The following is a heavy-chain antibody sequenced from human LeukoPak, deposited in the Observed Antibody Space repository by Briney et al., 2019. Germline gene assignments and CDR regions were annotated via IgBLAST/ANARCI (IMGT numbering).Heavy chain of an antibody. CDR2: IRYDGSNK. Sequence: GGSLRLSCAASGFTFSSYAMHWVRQAPGKGLEWVALIRYDGSNKYYADSVKGRFTISRDNSKNTVYMQMNSLRAEDTAVYYCAKVAGSFDYWGQGTLVTVSS. CDR1: GFTFSSYA. CDR3: AKVAGSFDY. J-gene: IGHJ4*02. D-gene: IGHD6-19*01. V-gene: IGHV3-30*02.